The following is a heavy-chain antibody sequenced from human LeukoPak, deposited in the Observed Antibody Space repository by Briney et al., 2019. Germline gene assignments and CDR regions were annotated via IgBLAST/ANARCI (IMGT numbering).Heavy chain of an antibody. J-gene: IGHJ4*02. D-gene: IGHD5-18*01. CDR2: IDPSDSHI. Sequence: GESLKISCNGSGYSFTSNWISWVRQMPGKGLEWMGRIDPSDSHINYSPSFQGHVTISVDKSISTAYLQWSSLRASDTAMYYCVRSRGYSYGYSYYFDYWGQGTLVTVSS. CDR3: VRSRGYSYGYSYYFDY. CDR1: GYSFTSNW. V-gene: IGHV5-10-1*01.